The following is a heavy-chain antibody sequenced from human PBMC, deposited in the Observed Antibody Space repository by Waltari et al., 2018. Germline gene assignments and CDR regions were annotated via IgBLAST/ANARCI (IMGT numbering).Heavy chain of an antibody. CDR1: GFPFVVYW. V-gene: IGHV3-7*01. Sequence: EVQLVESGGGLVQPGESLRLSCAASGFPFVVYWMTWVSQAPGKGLEWVANIRGDGNEKYYVDSVKGRFIISGDNAKNSVFLQMNSLRGEDTAVYFCGNGHLTQHDYWGQGTLVTVSS. CDR2: IRGDGNEK. CDR3: GNGHLTQHDY. J-gene: IGHJ4*02.